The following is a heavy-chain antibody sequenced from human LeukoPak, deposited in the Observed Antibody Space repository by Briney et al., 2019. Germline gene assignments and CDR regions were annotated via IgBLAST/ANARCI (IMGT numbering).Heavy chain of an antibody. Sequence: SQTLSLTCTVSGGSISSGGYYWSWIRQHPGKGLEWIGYIYYSGSTYYNPSLKSRVTISVDTSKNQFSLKLSSVTAADTAVYYCARAWALLQRIDYWGQGTLVTVSS. J-gene: IGHJ4*02. CDR3: ARAWALLQRIDY. D-gene: IGHD1-26*01. V-gene: IGHV4-31*03. CDR2: IYYSGST. CDR1: GGSISSGGYY.